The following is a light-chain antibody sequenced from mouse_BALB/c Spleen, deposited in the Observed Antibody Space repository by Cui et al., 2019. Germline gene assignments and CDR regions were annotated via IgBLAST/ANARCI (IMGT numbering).Light chain of an antibody. Sequence: IVLTQSPPIMSAPPGEKVTITCSASSSVSYMHWFQQKPGTSPKLWIYSTSNLASGVPARFSGSGSGTSYSLTISRMEAEDAATYYCQQRSSYPLTFGAGTKLELK. V-gene: IGKV4-57*01. CDR3: QQRSSYPLT. J-gene: IGKJ5*01. CDR2: STS. CDR1: SSVSY.